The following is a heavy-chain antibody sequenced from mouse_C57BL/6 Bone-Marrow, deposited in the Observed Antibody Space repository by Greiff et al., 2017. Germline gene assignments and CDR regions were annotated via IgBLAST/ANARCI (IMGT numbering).Heavy chain of an antibody. J-gene: IGHJ1*03. V-gene: IGHV1-82*01. CDR2: IYPGDGDT. CDR3: ARLRGLRLDFDV. Sequence: QVQLQQSGPELVKPGASVKISCKASGYAFSSSWLNWVKQRPGKGLEWIGRIYPGDGDTNYNGKFKGKATLTADKSSSTAYMQLSSLTSEDSAVYFCARLRGLRLDFDVWGTGTTVTVSS. D-gene: IGHD1-2*01. CDR1: GYAFSSSW.